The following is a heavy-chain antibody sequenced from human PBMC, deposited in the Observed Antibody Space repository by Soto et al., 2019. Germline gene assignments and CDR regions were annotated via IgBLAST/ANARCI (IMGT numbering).Heavy chain of an antibody. CDR3: ARNLYNWNDNWFDP. CDR1: GGSFSGYY. CDR2: INHSGST. Sequence: ETLSLTCAFYGGSFSGYYWSWIRQPPGKGLEWIGEINHSGSTNYNPSLKSRVTISVDTSKNQFSLKLSSVTAADTAVYYCARNLYNWNDNWFDPWGQGTLVTVSS. D-gene: IGHD1-20*01. V-gene: IGHV4-34*01. J-gene: IGHJ5*02.